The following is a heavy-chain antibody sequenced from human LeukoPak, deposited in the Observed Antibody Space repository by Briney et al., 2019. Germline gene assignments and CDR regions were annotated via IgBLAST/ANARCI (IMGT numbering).Heavy chain of an antibody. CDR3: AGGSRYYDILTGYFSKAIDY. Sequence: PGGSLRLSCAASGFTFSSYAMSWVRQAPGKGLEWVSAISGSGGSTYYADSVKGRFTISRDNAKNSLYLQMNSLRAEDTAVYYCAGGSRYYDILTGYFSKAIDYWGQGTLVTVSS. CDR2: ISGSGGST. D-gene: IGHD3-9*01. CDR1: GFTFSSYA. V-gene: IGHV3-23*01. J-gene: IGHJ4*02.